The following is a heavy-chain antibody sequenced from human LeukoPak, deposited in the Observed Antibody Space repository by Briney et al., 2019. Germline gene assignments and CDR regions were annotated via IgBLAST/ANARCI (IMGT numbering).Heavy chain of an antibody. Sequence: GASVKVSCKASGGTFSSYAISWVRQAPGQGLEWMGGIIPIFGTANYAQKFQGRVTMTRDTSTSTVYMELSSLRSEDTAVYYCARSMVRGINYYFDYWGQGTLVTVSS. CDR2: IIPIFGTA. V-gene: IGHV1-69*05. CDR3: ARSMVRGINYYFDY. CDR1: GGTFSSYA. D-gene: IGHD3-10*01. J-gene: IGHJ4*02.